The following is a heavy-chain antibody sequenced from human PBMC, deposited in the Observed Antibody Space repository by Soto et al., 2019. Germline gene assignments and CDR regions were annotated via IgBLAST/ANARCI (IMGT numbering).Heavy chain of an antibody. Sequence: QITLKESGPTLVKPTQTLTLTCTFSGFSLSTSGVGVGWIRQPPGKALEWLALIYWDDDKRYSPSLKSRLTITKDPPKPQVVLTMTNMDPVDTATYYCAHKEGDYPPDYWGQGTLVTVSS. J-gene: IGHJ4*02. D-gene: IGHD4-17*01. V-gene: IGHV2-5*02. CDR2: IYWDDDK. CDR3: AHKEGDYPPDY. CDR1: GFSLSTSGVG.